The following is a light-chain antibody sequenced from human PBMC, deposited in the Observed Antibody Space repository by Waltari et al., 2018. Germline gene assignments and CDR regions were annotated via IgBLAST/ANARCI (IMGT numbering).Light chain of an antibody. CDR2: RND. Sequence: QSVLPQPPSASGTPGQRVTISCSGTSSHPGNNVVNWYQQVPGTAPKLLIYRNDLRPSGVPDRFSASKSGTSASLAISGLQSEDEAEYYCASWDDSLNGHWVFGGGTKVTVL. J-gene: IGLJ3*02. CDR1: SSHPGNNV. V-gene: IGLV1-44*01. CDR3: ASWDDSLNGHWV.